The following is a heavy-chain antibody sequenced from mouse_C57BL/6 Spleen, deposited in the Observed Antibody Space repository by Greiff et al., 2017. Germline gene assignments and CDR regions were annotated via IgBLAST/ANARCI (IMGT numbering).Heavy chain of an antibody. Sequence: EVQVVASEGGLVQPGSSMKLSCTASVFTFRDYYMAWFRQVPEKGLELVANINYDGSSTYYLDSLKSRFIISRDNAKNILYLQMSSLKSEDTATYYCALDSSGYFDYWGQGTTLTVSS. CDR1: VFTFRDYY. CDR3: ALDSSGYFDY. J-gene: IGHJ2*01. CDR2: INYDGSST. V-gene: IGHV5-16*01. D-gene: IGHD3-2*02.